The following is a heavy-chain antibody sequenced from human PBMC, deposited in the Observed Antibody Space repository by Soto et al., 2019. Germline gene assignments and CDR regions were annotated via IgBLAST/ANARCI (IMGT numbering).Heavy chain of an antibody. Sequence: QVQLVQSGAEVKKPGSSVKVSCKAYGGTFSSYAISWVRQAPGQGLEWMGGIIPIFGTANYAQKFQGRVTITADESTSTAYMELSSLRSEDTAVYYCARDRVVAAAGTCRRRWKYGMDVWGQGTTVTVSS. J-gene: IGHJ6*02. CDR2: IIPIFGTA. D-gene: IGHD6-13*01. V-gene: IGHV1-69*01. CDR1: GGTFSSYA. CDR3: ARDRVVAAAGTCRRRWKYGMDV.